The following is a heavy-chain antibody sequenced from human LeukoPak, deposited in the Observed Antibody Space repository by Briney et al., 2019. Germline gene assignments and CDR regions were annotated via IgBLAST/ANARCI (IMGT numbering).Heavy chain of an antibody. J-gene: IGHJ6*03. CDR2: ISSSSSYI. D-gene: IGHD3-10*01. Sequence: GGSLRLSCAASGFTFSSYSMNWVRQAPGKGLEWVSSISSSSSYIYYADSVKGRFTISRGNAKNSLYLQMNSLRAEDTAVYYCARAPDYYGSGSYPRESYYYYMDVWGKGTTVTVSS. CDR3: ARAPDYYGSGSYPRESYYYYMDV. CDR1: GFTFSSYS. V-gene: IGHV3-21*01.